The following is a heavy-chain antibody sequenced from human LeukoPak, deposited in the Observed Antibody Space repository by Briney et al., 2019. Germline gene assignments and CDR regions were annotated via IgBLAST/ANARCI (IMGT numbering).Heavy chain of an antibody. CDR3: ARDPTNTSGYYAYFDY. CDR2: INSDGSST. CDR1: GFTFSSYW. V-gene: IGHV3-74*01. J-gene: IGHJ4*02. D-gene: IGHD5-12*01. Sequence: GGSLRLSCAASGFTFSSYWMHWVRQAPGKGLVWVSRINSDGSSTSYADSVKGRFTISRDNAKNTLYLQMNSLRAEDTAVYYCARDPTNTSGYYAYFDYWGQGTLVTVSS.